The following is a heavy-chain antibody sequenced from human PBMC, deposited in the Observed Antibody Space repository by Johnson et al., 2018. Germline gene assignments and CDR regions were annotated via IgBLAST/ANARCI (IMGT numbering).Heavy chain of an antibody. Sequence: QVQLQESGPGLVKPSETLSLTCTVSGGFISTTYWSWIRQPPGKGLEWIGFLQYNGSTNYNPSLKSRVAMSLDTSKNQFPLKLTSVTAADTAVYYCGRGLGSSRGWGDYYMDVWDKGTTVTVSS. CDR1: GGFISTTY. J-gene: IGHJ6*03. CDR3: GRGLGSSRGWGDYYMDV. D-gene: IGHD6-19*01. V-gene: IGHV4-59*01. CDR2: LQYNGST.